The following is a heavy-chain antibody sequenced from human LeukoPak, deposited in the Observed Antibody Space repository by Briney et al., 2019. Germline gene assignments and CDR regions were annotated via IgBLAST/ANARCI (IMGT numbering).Heavy chain of an antibody. D-gene: IGHD3-22*01. V-gene: IGHV3-23*01. Sequence: GGSLRLSCAASGFTFSSYGMSWVRQAPGKGLEWVSSISSTGGTTYYADSVKGRFTISRDNSKNTLYLQMNSLRAEDMALYYCAKETTRDYYDSSGYLDYWGQGTLVTVSS. CDR3: AKETTRDYYDSSGYLDY. CDR2: ISSTGGTT. CDR1: GFTFSSYG. J-gene: IGHJ4*02.